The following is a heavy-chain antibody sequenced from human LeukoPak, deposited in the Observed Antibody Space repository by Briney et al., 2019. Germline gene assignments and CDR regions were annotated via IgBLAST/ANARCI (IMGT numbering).Heavy chain of an antibody. CDR1: GGSISSYY. CDR2: IYYSGST. CDR3: ARDSSGYYFDY. J-gene: IGHJ4*02. V-gene: IGHV4-59*01. D-gene: IGHD6-25*01. Sequence: SETLSLTCTVSGGSISSYYWSWIRQPPGKGLEWIGYIYYSGSTNYNPSLKSRVTISVDTSKNQFSLKLSSVTAADTAVYYCARDSSGYYFDYWGQGTLVTVSS.